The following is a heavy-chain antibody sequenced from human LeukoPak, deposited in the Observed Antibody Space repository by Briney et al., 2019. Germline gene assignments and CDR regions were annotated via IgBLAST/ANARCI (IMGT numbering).Heavy chain of an antibody. Sequence: SETLSLTCTVSGGSIRSYDWSWIRQPPGKGLEWIGYIYYSGSTNYNPSLKSRVTISVDTSKNQFSLKLSSVTAADTAVYYCARQNPSGSYGYYFDYWGQGTLVTVSS. CDR2: IYYSGST. CDR1: GGSIRSYD. D-gene: IGHD1-26*01. CDR3: ARQNPSGSYGYYFDY. J-gene: IGHJ4*02. V-gene: IGHV4-59*08.